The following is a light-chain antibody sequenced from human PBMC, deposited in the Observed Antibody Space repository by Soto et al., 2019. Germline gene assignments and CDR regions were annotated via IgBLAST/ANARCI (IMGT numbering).Light chain of an antibody. Sequence: QSVLTQPPSVSGAPGQRITISCPGSSSNIGAGYPVHWYQRLPGTAPKLLIFGNTIRPSGVPDRFSGSRSGLAITGLQAEDEADYYCQSYDSSLSGYVFGTGTKVTVL. CDR3: QSYDSSLSGYV. CDR1: SSNIGAGYP. J-gene: IGLJ1*01. CDR2: GNT. V-gene: IGLV1-40*01.